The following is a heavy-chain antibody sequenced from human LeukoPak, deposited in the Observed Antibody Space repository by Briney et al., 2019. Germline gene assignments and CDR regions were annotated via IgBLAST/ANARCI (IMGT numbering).Heavy chain of an antibody. V-gene: IGHV3-15*01. CDR2: IKSKTDGGTT. CDR1: GFTFSNAW. J-gene: IGHJ5*02. D-gene: IGHD3-10*01. CDR3: TTHDYYGSTGKHP. Sequence: TGGSLRLSCAASGFTFSNAWMSWVRQAPGKGLEWVGRIKSKTDGGTTDYAAPVKGRFTISRDDSKNTPYLQMNSLKTEDTAVYYCTTHDYYGSTGKHPWGQGTLVTVSS.